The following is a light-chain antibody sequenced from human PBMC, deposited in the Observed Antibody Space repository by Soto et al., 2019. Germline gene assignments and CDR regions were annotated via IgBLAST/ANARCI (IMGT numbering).Light chain of an antibody. CDR1: QSVSSSY. Sequence: VLTQSPGTLSLSPGERATLSCRASQSVSSSYLAWYQQKPGQAPRLLIYGASSRATGIPDRFSGSGSGTDFTLTISRLEPKDFAVYYSQQYGSSPRTFGQGTKVEIK. V-gene: IGKV3-20*01. J-gene: IGKJ1*01. CDR2: GAS. CDR3: QQYGSSPRT.